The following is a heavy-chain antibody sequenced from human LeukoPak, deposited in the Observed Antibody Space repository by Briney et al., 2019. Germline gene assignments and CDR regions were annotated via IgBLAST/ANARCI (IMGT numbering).Heavy chain of an antibody. CDR1: GFTFSSYA. V-gene: IGHV3-23*01. CDR3: AKNMRAHYTDDTYYFDY. CDR2: ISGSGGST. Sequence: GGSLGLSCAASGFTFSSYAMSWVRQAPGKGLEWVSAISGSGGSTYYADSVKGRFTISRDNSKNTLYLQMNSLRAEDTAVYYCAKNMRAHYTDDTYYFDYWGQGTLVTVSS. D-gene: IGHD3-9*01. J-gene: IGHJ4*02.